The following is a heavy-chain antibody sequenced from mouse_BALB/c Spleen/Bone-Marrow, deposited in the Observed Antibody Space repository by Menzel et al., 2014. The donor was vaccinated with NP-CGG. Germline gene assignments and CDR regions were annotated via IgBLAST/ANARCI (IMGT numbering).Heavy chain of an antibody. J-gene: IGHJ2*01. Sequence: VQGVESGAELMKPGASVKISCKATGYTFSSYWIEWVKQRPGHGLEWIGEILPGSGSTNYNEKFKGKATFTADTSSNPAFMQLSSLTSEDSAVYYCARLDGYFDYWGQGTTLTVSS. CDR2: ILPGSGST. CDR3: ARLDGYFDY. V-gene: IGHV1-9*01. CDR1: GYTFSSYW. D-gene: IGHD2-3*01.